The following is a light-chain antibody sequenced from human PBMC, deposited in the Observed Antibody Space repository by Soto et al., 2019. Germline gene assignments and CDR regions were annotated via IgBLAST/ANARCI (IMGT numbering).Light chain of an antibody. CDR1: QSVSSY. Sequence: LTQSPATLSLSPGERATLSCRASQSVSSYLAWYQQKPGQAPRLLIYEASNRATGIPARFSGSGSGTDFTLTISSLEPEDFAVYYCQQRKNWPPLTFGGGTKVEIK. CDR2: EAS. V-gene: IGKV3-11*01. CDR3: QQRKNWPPLT. J-gene: IGKJ4*01.